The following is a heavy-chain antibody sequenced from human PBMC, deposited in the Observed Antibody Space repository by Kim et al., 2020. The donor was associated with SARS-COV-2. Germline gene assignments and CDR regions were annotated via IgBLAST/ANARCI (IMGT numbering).Heavy chain of an antibody. V-gene: IGHV3-23*01. CDR2: ISGGGGST. CDR1: GFTLTSYA. J-gene: IGHJ6*02. CDR3: AKGRGGTPYYYYGVAV. D-gene: IGHD2-15*01. Sequence: GGSLRLSCAASGFTLTSYAMNWVRQAPGKGLEWVSTISGGGGSTYYADSARGRFTISRDSSQNTLYLQMNSQRAEDTAVYYCAKGRGGTPYYYYGVAVWGQGTTISVSS.